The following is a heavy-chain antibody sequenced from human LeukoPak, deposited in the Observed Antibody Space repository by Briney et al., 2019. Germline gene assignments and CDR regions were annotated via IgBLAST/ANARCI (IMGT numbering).Heavy chain of an antibody. J-gene: IGHJ4*02. CDR3: ARSPTSWYFDY. D-gene: IGHD2-2*01. V-gene: IGHV3-23*01. CDR1: GFTFSSYG. CDR2: ISGSGGST. Sequence: GGSLRLSCAASGFTFSSYGMSWVRQAPGKGLEWVSAISGSGGSTYYADSVKGRFTISRDNSKNTLYLQMNSLRAEDTAVYYCARSPTSWYFDYWGQGTLVTVSS.